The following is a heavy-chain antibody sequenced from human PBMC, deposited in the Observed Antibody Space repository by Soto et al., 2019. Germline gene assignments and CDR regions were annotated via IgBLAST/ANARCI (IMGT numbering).Heavy chain of an antibody. V-gene: IGHV4-4*02. J-gene: IGHJ5*02. Sequence: QVQLQESGPGLVKPSGTLSLTCVVSGVSVSNTNWWTWVRQPPERGLEWLGEIHPSGGTNYKASLKSRVTISLDKYRNQFSLNLSSVTAAETAMYFCAKRDATPVDPISWGQGIPVTVSS. CDR1: GVSVSNTNW. CDR3: AKRDATPVDPIS. D-gene: IGHD2-21*01. CDR2: IHPSGGT.